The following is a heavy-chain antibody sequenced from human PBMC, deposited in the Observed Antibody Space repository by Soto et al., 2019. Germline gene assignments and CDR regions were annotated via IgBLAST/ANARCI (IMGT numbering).Heavy chain of an antibody. Sequence: PGGSLRLSCAASGFAFSGYSMNWVRQAPGKGLEWVSSISSSGSYIYYADSVKGRFTISRDNAKNSLYLQMNSLRAEDTAVYYCARDVLSYLAGTEYHYMDVWGKGTTVTVSS. CDR3: ARDVLSYLAGTEYHYMDV. J-gene: IGHJ6*03. D-gene: IGHD6-13*01. CDR2: ISSSGSYI. CDR1: GFAFSGYS. V-gene: IGHV3-21*01.